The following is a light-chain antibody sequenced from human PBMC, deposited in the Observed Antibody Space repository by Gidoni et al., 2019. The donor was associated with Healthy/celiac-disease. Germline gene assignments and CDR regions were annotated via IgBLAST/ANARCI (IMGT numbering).Light chain of an antibody. CDR2: DDS. Sequence: SNVLTYPPAVRVAPGKTDRITCGGNNIGSKSVHWYQQKPDQAPVLVVYDDSDRPSGIPERFSGSNSGNTATLTIIRVEAGDEADYYCQVWDSSSDHPGVFGGGTKLTDL. CDR3: QVWDSSSDHPGV. J-gene: IGLJ2*01. CDR1: NIGSKS. V-gene: IGLV3-21*03.